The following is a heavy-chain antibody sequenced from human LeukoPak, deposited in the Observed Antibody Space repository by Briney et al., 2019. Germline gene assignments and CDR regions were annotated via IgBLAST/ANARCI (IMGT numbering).Heavy chain of an antibody. CDR1: GGSISSSSYY. V-gene: IGHV4-39*07. CDR2: IYYSGST. D-gene: IGHD3-22*01. J-gene: IGHJ4*02. Sequence: ASETLSLTCTVSGGSISSSSYYWGWIRQPPGKGLEWIGSIYYSGSTYYNPSLKSRVTISVDTSKNQFSLKLSSVTAADTAVYYCARGMSSVKGYWGQGTLVTVSS. CDR3: ARGMSSVKGY.